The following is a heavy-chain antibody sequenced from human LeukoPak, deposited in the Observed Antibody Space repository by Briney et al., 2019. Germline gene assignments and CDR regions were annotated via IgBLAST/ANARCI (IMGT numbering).Heavy chain of an antibody. V-gene: IGHV4-30-2*01. CDR3: ARDMPSPLWFGELPDAFDI. CDR2: IYHSGST. D-gene: IGHD3-10*01. J-gene: IGHJ3*02. CDR1: GGSISSGGYY. Sequence: SETLSLTCTVSGGSISSGGYYWSWIRQPPGRGLEWIGHIYHSGSTYYNPSLKSRVTISVDRSKNQFSLKLSSVTAADTAVYYCARDMPSPLWFGELPDAFDIWGQGTMVTVSS.